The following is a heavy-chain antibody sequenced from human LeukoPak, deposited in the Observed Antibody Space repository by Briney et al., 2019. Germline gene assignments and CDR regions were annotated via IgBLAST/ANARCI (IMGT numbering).Heavy chain of an antibody. CDR2: IWFDGSNK. D-gene: IGHD4-23*01. CDR1: GFTFSSYG. Sequence: GGSLRLSCAASGFTFSSYGMHWVRQAPGKGLEWVAVIWFDGSNKYYADSVKGRFTISRDNSKHTLYVQMNSLRAEDTAVYYCARSYGGNSGLPDYWGQGTLVTVSS. CDR3: ARSYGGNSGLPDY. V-gene: IGHV3-33*01. J-gene: IGHJ4*02.